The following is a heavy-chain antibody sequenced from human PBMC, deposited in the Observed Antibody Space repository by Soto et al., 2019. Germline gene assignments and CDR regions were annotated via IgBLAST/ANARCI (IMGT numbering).Heavy chain of an antibody. D-gene: IGHD3-10*01. CDR3: AKFHGSGTYYNFPDY. CDR1: GFTFSSYA. J-gene: IGHJ4*02. CDR2: ISYDGSNK. V-gene: IGHV3-30-3*02. Sequence: QVQLVESGGGVVQPGRSLRLSCAASGFTFSSYAMHWVRQAPGKGLEWVAVISYDGSNKYYADSVKGRFTISRDNSKNTLYLQMNSLSAEDTAQYYCAKFHGSGTYYNFPDYWGQGTLVTVSS.